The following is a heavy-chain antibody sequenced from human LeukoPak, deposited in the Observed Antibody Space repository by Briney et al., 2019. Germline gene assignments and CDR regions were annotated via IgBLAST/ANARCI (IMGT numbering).Heavy chain of an antibody. J-gene: IGHJ4*02. Sequence: PGGSLRLSCAASGFTFSSYAMSWVRQAPGKGLEWVSIIFSGGGSTSYAHSVKGRFTMSRDNSKNTLYLQMDSLRAEDTAVYYCAKVYSGYDSGFDYWGQGTLVTVSS. CDR3: AKVYSGYDSGFDY. CDR1: GFTFSSYA. V-gene: IGHV3-23*01. CDR2: IFSGGGST. D-gene: IGHD5-12*01.